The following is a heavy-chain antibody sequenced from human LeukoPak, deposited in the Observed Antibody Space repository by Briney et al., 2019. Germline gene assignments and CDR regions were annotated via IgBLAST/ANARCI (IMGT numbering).Heavy chain of an antibody. V-gene: IGHV4-4*07. Sequence: PSETLSLTCTVSGGSISYYYWTWIRQPAGKGLEWIGRIDASGKTKYTPSLRSRVTLSIDTSGQQFSLKLSSVTAADTAVYFCAREGCSGGVCYFDYWGRGTLVTVSS. J-gene: IGHJ4*02. CDR3: AREGCSGGVCYFDY. CDR2: IDASGKT. CDR1: GGSISYYY. D-gene: IGHD2-15*01.